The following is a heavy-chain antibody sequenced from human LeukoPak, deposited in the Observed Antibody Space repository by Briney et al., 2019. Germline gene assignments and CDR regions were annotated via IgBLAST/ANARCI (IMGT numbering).Heavy chain of an antibody. Sequence: GGSLRLSCAASGFTFSNYGMNWVRQAPGKGLEWVLGISGNGGITYNADSVEGRFTISRGSSKNTLYLQMNSLRAEDTALYYCAKQCDYGGNYYFDYWGQGTLVTVSS. V-gene: IGHV3-23*01. J-gene: IGHJ4*02. CDR3: AKQCDYGGNYYFDY. D-gene: IGHD4-23*01. CDR2: ISGNGGIT. CDR1: GFTFSNYG.